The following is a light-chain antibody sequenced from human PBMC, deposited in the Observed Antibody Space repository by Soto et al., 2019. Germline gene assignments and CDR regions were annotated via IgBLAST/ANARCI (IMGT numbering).Light chain of an antibody. CDR3: QQYKSWPPIT. Sequence: EIVLTQSPGTLSLSPGERATLSCRASQSVGKYLVWYQQKPGQAPSLLIYGASTRATGVPDRFSGTGSGTEFTLTISSLKSEDYAVYYCQQYKSWPPITFGQGTRLE. CDR2: GAS. CDR1: QSVGKY. V-gene: IGKV3-15*01. J-gene: IGKJ5*01.